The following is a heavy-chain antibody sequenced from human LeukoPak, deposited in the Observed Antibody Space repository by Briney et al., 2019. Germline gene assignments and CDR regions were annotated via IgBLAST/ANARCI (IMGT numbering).Heavy chain of an antibody. CDR1: GGSISSGDYY. Sequence: SQTRSLTCTVSGGSISSGDYYWSWIRQPPGKGLDWIGYIYYSGSTYYNPSLKSRVTISVDTSKNQFSLKLSSVTAAGTAVYYCARRRITMVRGVRVGGDYYGMDVWGQGTTVTVSS. V-gene: IGHV4-30-4*08. CDR2: IYYSGST. D-gene: IGHD3-10*01. CDR3: ARRRITMVRGVRVGGDYYGMDV. J-gene: IGHJ6*02.